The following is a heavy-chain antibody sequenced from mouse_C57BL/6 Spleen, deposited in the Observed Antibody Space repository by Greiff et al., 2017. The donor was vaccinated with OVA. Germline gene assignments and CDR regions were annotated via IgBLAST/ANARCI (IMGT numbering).Heavy chain of an antibody. D-gene: IGHD2-4*01. Sequence: QVQLQQPGAELVRPGSSVKLSCKASGYTFTSYWMDWVKQRPGQGLEWIGNIYPSDSETHYNQKFKDKATLTVDKSSSTAYMQLSSLTSEDSAVYYCARSYDYDGGRYFDYWGQGTTLTVSS. J-gene: IGHJ2*01. CDR3: ARSYDYDGGRYFDY. CDR2: IYPSDSET. V-gene: IGHV1-61*01. CDR1: GYTFTSYW.